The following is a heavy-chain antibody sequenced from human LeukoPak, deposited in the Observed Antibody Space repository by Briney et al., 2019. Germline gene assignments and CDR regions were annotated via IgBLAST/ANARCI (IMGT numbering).Heavy chain of an antibody. CDR2: IYDSRST. CDR3: AGGGSVGLFEY. J-gene: IGHJ4*02. Sequence: SETLSLTCTVSGGSISSSSYYWGWIRQPPGKGLEWIGYIYDSRSTNYNPSLESRVTISRDITRDRCSLKLSSVTAADTAVYYCAGGGSVGLFEYWGQGNLVTVSS. D-gene: IGHD6-25*01. CDR1: GGSISSSSYY. V-gene: IGHV4-61*05.